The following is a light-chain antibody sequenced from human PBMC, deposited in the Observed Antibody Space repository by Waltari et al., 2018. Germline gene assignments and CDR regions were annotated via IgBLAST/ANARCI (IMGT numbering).Light chain of an antibody. V-gene: IGKV1-17*03. Sequence: DIQMTQSPSAVSASLGDRVTITCRASQGIRSYLAWYQQKPGKVPKRLIFAASSLQSGVPSRCSGSGSRTEFNLTISSLQPDDFATYYWLQHNTSPRFGPGTKVDVK. CDR3: LQHNTSPR. CDR1: QGIRSY. CDR2: AAS. J-gene: IGKJ3*01.